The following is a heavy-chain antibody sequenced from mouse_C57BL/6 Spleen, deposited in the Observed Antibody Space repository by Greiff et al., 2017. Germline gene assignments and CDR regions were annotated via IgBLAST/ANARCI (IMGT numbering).Heavy chain of an antibody. D-gene: IGHD1-3*01. CDR2: ISYDGSN. V-gene: IGHV3-6*01. J-gene: IGHJ3*01. CDR3: ASQWGFAY. CDR1: GYSITSGYY. Sequence: EVQLVESGPGLVKPSQSLSLTCSVTGYSITSGYYWNWIRQFPGNKLEWMGYISYDGSNNYNPSLKNRISITRDTSKNQFFLKLNSVTTEDTATYYCASQWGFAYWGQGTLVTVSA.